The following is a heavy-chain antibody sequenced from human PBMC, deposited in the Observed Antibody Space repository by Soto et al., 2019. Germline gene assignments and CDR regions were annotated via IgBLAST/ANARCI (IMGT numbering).Heavy chain of an antibody. CDR2: IIPILGIA. D-gene: IGHD2-21*02. Sequence: QVQLVQSGAEVKKPGSSVKVSCKASGGTFSSYTISWVRQAPGQGLEWMGRIIPILGIANYAQKFQGRVTITADKSTSTAYMELSSLRSEDTAVYYCARDPPYCGGDCYSDYFDYWGQGTLVTVSS. V-gene: IGHV1-69*08. CDR3: ARDPPYCGGDCYSDYFDY. J-gene: IGHJ4*02. CDR1: GGTFSSYT.